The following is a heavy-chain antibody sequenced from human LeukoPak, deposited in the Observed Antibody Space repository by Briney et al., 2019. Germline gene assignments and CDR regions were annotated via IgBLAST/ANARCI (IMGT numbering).Heavy chain of an antibody. CDR1: GFTFSGSV. CDR2: IDKKDNFYAT. J-gene: IGHJ5*02. D-gene: IGHD1-26*01. CDR3: TRDSGTYNWLDP. Sequence: GGSLRLSCAASGFTFSGSVIHWVRPSSGKGLEWVGHIDKKDNFYATTSAASVKGRFTISRDDSKNTAYLQMNSLKTEDTALYYCTRDSGTYNWLDPWGQGTLVTVSS. V-gene: IGHV3-73*01.